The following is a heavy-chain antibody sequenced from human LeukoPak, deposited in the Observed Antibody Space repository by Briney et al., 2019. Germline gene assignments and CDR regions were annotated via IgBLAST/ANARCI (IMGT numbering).Heavy chain of an antibody. CDR1: GFTFSSYG. J-gene: IGHJ6*02. CDR3: ARGFGSSWFHYGMDV. CDR2: IWYAGSNK. V-gene: IGHV3-33*01. D-gene: IGHD6-13*01. Sequence: GGSLRLSCAASGFTFSSYGMHWVRQAPGKGPEWVAVIWYAGSNKYYADSVKGRFTISRDNSKNTLYLQMNSLRAEDTAVYYCARGFGSSWFHYGMDVWGQGTTVTVSS.